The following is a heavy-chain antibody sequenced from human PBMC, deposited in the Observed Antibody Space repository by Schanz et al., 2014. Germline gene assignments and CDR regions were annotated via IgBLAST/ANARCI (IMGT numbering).Heavy chain of an antibody. J-gene: IGHJ4*02. CDR2: IIPLLGIA. CDR1: GGTFSTYT. Sequence: QVQLVQSGAEVKKPGSSVKVSCKASGGTFSTYTISWVRQAPGQGLEWMGRIIPLLGIANYAQKFQGRVTITADKSTFTAYMDVSSQRSDDKAVYYCASTGAGYSSSWDFAYRGQGALVSVSS. V-gene: IGHV1-69*02. D-gene: IGHD6-13*01. CDR3: ASTGAGYSSSWDFAY.